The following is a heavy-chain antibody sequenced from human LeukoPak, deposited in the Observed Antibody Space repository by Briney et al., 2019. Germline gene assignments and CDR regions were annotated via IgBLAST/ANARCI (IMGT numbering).Heavy chain of an antibody. CDR1: GFTFSSYS. J-gene: IGHJ4*02. V-gene: IGHV3-21*01. CDR2: ISSSSSYI. Sequence: PGGSLRLSCAASGFTFSSYSMNWVRQAPGKGLDWVSSISSSSSYIYYADSVKGRFTISRDNAKNSLYLQMNSLRAEVTAVYYCARAELEHDYWGQGTLVTVSS. D-gene: IGHD1-1*01. CDR3: ARAELEHDY.